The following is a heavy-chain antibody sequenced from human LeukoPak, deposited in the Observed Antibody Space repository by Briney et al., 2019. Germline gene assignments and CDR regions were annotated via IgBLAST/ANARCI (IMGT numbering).Heavy chain of an antibody. V-gene: IGHV4-34*01. Sequence: SETLSLTCAVYGGSFSGYYWSWIRQPPGKGLEWIGEINHSGSTNYNPSLKSRVTITVDTSKNQFSLKLSSVTAADTAVYYCARLRPHRIVVVTALSADYYYFDYWGQGTLVTVSS. J-gene: IGHJ4*02. CDR1: GGSFSGYY. CDR2: INHSGST. D-gene: IGHD2-21*02. CDR3: ARLRPHRIVVVTALSADYYYFDY.